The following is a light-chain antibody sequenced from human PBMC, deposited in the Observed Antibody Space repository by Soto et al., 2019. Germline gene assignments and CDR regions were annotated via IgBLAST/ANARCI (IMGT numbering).Light chain of an antibody. CDR2: SNN. V-gene: IGLV1-44*01. CDR1: SSNIGSNT. Sequence: QPVLTQPPSASGTPGQRVTISCYGSSSNIGSNTVNWYQQLPGTAPKLLIYSNNQRPSGVPDRFSGSKSGTSASLAISGLQSEDEADYYCAAWDDSLNGRVFGGGTKLTVL. J-gene: IGLJ2*01. CDR3: AAWDDSLNGRV.